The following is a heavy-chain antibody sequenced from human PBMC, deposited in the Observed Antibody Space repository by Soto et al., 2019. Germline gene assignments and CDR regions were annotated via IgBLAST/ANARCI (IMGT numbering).Heavy chain of an antibody. Sequence: ESLKISCKGSGYSFTSYWIGWVRQMPGKGLEWVGIIYPGDSDTRYSPSFQGQATISADKSISTAYLQWSSLKASDTAMYYCARHYNRGYDILTGRYYYSGMDVWGQGTTVTVS. V-gene: IGHV5-51*01. D-gene: IGHD3-9*01. CDR3: ARHYNRGYDILTGRYYYSGMDV. J-gene: IGHJ6*02. CDR1: GYSFTSYW. CDR2: IYPGDSDT.